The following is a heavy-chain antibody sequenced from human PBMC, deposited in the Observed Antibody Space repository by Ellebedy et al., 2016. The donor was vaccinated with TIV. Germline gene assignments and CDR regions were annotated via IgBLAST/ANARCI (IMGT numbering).Heavy chain of an antibody. V-gene: IGHV3-7*04. CDR2: IKHDGSEK. CDR3: ARGMDV. CDR1: GFTFSSYW. Sequence: GESLKISXAASGFTFSSYWMTWVRQAPGKGLEWVANIKHDGSEKYYVDSVKGRFTISRDNAKNSLYMQMSSLRAEDTAVYYCARGMDVWGQGTTVTVSS. J-gene: IGHJ6*02.